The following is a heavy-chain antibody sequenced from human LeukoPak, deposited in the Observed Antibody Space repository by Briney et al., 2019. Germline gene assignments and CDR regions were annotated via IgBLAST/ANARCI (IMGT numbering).Heavy chain of an antibody. J-gene: IGHJ4*02. CDR3: ARDLLAVDGTKSFDY. CDR1: GFTFSSYS. V-gene: IGHV3-48*04. D-gene: IGHD6-19*01. Sequence: GGSLRLSCAASGFTFSSYSMNWVRQAPGKGLEWVSYISSSSSTIYYADSVKGRFTISRDNAKNSLYLQMNSLRAEDTAVYYCARDLLAVDGTKSFDYWGQGTLVTVSS. CDR2: ISSSSSTI.